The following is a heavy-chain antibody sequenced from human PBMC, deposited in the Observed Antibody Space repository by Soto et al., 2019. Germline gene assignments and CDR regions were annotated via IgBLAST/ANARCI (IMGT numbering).Heavy chain of an antibody. CDR2: IYYSGST. V-gene: IGHV4-39*01. CDR3: ARHLGDLYQLLSPFDY. J-gene: IGHJ4*02. Sequence: PSETLSLTCTVSGCSISSSSYYWGWIRQPPGKGLEWIGSIYYSGSTYYNPSLKSRVTISVDTSKNQFSLKLSSVTAADTAVYYCARHLGDLYQLLSPFDYWGQGTLVTVSS. CDR1: GCSISSSSYY. D-gene: IGHD2-2*01.